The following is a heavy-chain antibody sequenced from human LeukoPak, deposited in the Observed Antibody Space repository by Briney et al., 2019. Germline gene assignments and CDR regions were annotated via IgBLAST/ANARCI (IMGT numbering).Heavy chain of an antibody. CDR1: TVSGSSGNF. J-gene: IGHJ4*02. Sequence: PSETLSLTCALSTVSGSSGNFWSWVRQPPGKGLEWIGEIYHSGSTNYNPSLKSRVTISVDKSKNQFSLKLSSVTAADTAVYYCARENPPYCSSTSCYASYYFDYWGQGTLVTVSS. V-gene: IGHV4-4*02. D-gene: IGHD2-2*01. CDR3: ARENPPYCSSTSCYASYYFDY. CDR2: IYHSGST.